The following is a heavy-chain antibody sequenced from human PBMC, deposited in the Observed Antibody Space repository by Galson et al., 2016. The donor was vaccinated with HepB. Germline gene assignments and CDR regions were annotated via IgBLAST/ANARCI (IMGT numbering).Heavy chain of an antibody. V-gene: IGHV3-33*01. CDR1: GFIFRSYA. D-gene: IGHD1-14*01. Sequence: SLRLSCAASGFIFRSYAMHWVRQAPGKGLEWVAVIWYDGSLKYYADSVKGRFTISRDNSENTLYLQMNSLRAEDTAVYYCARDYRSIPPAYYFDYWGQGTLVTVSS. CDR3: ARDYRSIPPAYYFDY. J-gene: IGHJ4*02. CDR2: IWYDGSLK.